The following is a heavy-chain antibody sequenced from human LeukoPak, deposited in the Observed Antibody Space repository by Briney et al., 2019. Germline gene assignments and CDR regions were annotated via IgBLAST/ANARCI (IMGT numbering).Heavy chain of an antibody. V-gene: IGHV3-23*01. Sequence: GGSLRLSCAASGFTFSSYSMSWVRQAPGKGLEWVSAISGSGGSTYYADSVKGRFTISRDNSKNTLYLQMNSLRAEDTAVYYCAKISYDDYGHYGGWFDPWGQGTLVTVSS. D-gene: IGHD4-17*01. CDR3: AKISYDDYGHYGGWFDP. J-gene: IGHJ5*02. CDR1: GFTFSSYS. CDR2: ISGSGGST.